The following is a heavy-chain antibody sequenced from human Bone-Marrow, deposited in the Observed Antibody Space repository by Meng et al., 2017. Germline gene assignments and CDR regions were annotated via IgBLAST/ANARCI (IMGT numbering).Heavy chain of an antibody. D-gene: IGHD3-16*02. CDR2: INHSGST. V-gene: IGHV4-34*01. J-gene: IGHJ3*02. CDR1: GGSFSGYY. CDR3: ARGRLIIMITFGGDIAPDAFDI. Sequence: SETLSLTCAVYGGSFSGYYWSWIRQPPGKGLEWIGEINHSGSTNYNPSLKSRVTISVDTSKNQFSLKLSSVTAADTAVYYCARGRLIIMITFGGDIAPDAFDIWGQGTMVTVSS.